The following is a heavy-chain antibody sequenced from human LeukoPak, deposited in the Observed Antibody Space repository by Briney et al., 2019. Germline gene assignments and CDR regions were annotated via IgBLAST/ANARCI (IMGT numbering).Heavy chain of an antibody. D-gene: IGHD5-18*01. CDR3: ASVVATAYFDY. V-gene: IGHV3-66*01. CDR1: GFTVSSNY. J-gene: IGHJ4*02. CDR2: IYSGGST. Sequence: GGSLKLSCAASGFTVSSNYMSWVRQAPGKGLEWVSVIYSGGSTYYADSVKGRFTISRDNSKNTLYLQMNSLRAEDTAVYYCASVVATAYFDYWGQGTLVTVSS.